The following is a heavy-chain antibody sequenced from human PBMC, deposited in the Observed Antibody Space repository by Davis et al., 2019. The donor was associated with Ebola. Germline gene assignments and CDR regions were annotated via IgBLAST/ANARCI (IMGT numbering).Heavy chain of an antibody. J-gene: IGHJ3*02. CDR2: ISAYNGNT. Sequence: ASVKVSCKVSGYVLTELSIHWVRQAPGQGLEWMGWISAYNGNTNYAQKFQGRVTITRDTSASTAYMELSSLRSEDTAVYYCARGVSSWYTAFDIWGQGTMVTVSS. D-gene: IGHD6-13*01. V-gene: IGHV1-3*01. CDR1: GYVLTELS. CDR3: ARGVSSWYTAFDI.